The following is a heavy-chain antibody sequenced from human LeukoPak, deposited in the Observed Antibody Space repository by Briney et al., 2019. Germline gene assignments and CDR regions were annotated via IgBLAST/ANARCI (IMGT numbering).Heavy chain of an antibody. CDR2: IWYDGGNK. V-gene: IGHV3-33*01. J-gene: IGHJ4*02. Sequence: TGRSLRLSCAASGFSFCSYGMHWVRQAPGTGLEWVAVIWYDGGNKYYVDSVLGRFTISRDNSTNTLYLQMNSLRAEYTSVYYCARDVQSQLRYFDWLLNSWGQGTLVTVSS. D-gene: IGHD3-9*01. CDR3: ARDVQSQLRYFDWLLNS. CDR1: GFSFCSYG.